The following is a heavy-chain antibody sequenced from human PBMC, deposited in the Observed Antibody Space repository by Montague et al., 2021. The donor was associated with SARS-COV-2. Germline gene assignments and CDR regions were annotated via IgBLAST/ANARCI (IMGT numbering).Heavy chain of an antibody. CDR1: GGSIRSGSYY. CDR3: ARDYGDYSYYYGLDV. V-gene: IGHV4-61*02. J-gene: IGHJ6*02. CDR2: IYSSGST. D-gene: IGHD4-17*01. Sequence: TLSLTCTVSGGSIRSGSYYWSWIRQPAGKGLEWIGRIYSSGSTNYNPSLKSRVTMSVDTSKNQFSLKVGSVTAADTAVYYCARDYGDYSYYYGLDVWGQGTRVTVSS.